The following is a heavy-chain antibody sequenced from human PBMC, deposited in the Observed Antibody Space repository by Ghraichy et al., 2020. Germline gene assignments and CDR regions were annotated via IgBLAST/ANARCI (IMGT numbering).Heavy chain of an antibody. CDR1: GGSISSGDYY. J-gene: IGHJ6*02. CDR2: IYYSGST. CDR3: ARESPSVGGYNVDYYYGMDV. V-gene: IGHV4-30-4*01. Sequence: SETLSLTCTVSGGSISSGDYYWSWIRQPPGKGLEWIGYIYYSGSTYYNPSLKSRVTISVDTSKNQFSLKLSSVTAADTAVYYCARESPSVGGYNVDYYYGMDVWGQGTTVTVSS. D-gene: IGHD5-24*01.